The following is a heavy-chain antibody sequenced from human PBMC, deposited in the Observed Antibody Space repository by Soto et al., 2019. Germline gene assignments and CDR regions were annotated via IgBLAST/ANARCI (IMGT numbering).Heavy chain of an antibody. V-gene: IGHV1-58*01. Sequence: GGSVKVYFKACGFTFTSSALQFVRQARGQRLEWIGWIAVGSGYTNYAQRFQDRVTLTRDMSTATTYMELSRLTSEDTAIYYCAADATAWQQLVPSDYWGQGTLVTVSS. CDR1: GFTFTSSA. D-gene: IGHD6-13*01. CDR2: IAVGSGYT. J-gene: IGHJ4*02. CDR3: AADATAWQQLVPSDY.